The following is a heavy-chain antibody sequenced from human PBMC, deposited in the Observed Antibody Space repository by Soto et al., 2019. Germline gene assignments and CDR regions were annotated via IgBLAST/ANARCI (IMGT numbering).Heavy chain of an antibody. CDR2: IKQDGSEK. CDR1: GFTFSSYW. Sequence: GGSLRLSCAASGFTFSSYWMSWVRQAPGKGLEWVANIKQDGSEKYYVDSVKGRFTISRDNAKNSLYLQMNSLRAEDTAVYYCAREELVGATDALDIWGQGTMVTVSS. J-gene: IGHJ3*02. V-gene: IGHV3-7*01. CDR3: AREELVGATDALDI. D-gene: IGHD1-26*01.